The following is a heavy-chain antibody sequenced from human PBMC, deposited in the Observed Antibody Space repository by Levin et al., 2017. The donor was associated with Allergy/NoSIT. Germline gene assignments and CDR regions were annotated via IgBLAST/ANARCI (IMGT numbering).Heavy chain of an antibody. D-gene: IGHD2/OR15-2a*01. CDR1: GFTFSSYG. CDR3: ANSSPISAGAFDI. Sequence: PGGSLRLSCAASGFTFSSYGMHWVRQAPGKGLEWVAVISYDGSNKYYADSVKGRFTISRDNSKNTLYLQMNSLRAEDTAVYYCANSSPISAGAFDIWGQGTMVTVSS. J-gene: IGHJ3*02. V-gene: IGHV3-30*18. CDR2: ISYDGSNK.